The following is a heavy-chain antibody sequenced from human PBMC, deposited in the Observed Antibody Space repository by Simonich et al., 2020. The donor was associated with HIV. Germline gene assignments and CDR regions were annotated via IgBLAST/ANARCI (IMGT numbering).Heavy chain of an antibody. J-gene: IGHJ5*02. Sequence: QVQLVQSGAEVKKPGASVKVSCKASGYTFTSYDIRWVRQATGQGLEWMGWMNPNSGNTDYAQKFQGRVTMSRDTSRSTAYMELSSLRSEDTAVYYCARALRWFDPWGQGTLVTVSS. CDR1: GYTFTSYD. D-gene: IGHD4-17*01. V-gene: IGHV1-8*02. CDR3: ARALRWFDP. CDR2: MNPNSGNT.